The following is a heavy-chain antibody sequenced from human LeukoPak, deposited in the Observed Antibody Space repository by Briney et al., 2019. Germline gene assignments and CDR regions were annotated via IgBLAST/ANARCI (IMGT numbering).Heavy chain of an antibody. CDR1: GGSISSSSYF. D-gene: IGHD3-10*01. V-gene: IGHV4-39*07. J-gene: IGHJ4*02. CDR2: MYYSGST. Sequence: SETLSLTCTVSGGSISSSSYFWGWIRQPPGKGLEWIGSMYYSGSTYYNPSLKSRVTISVDTSKNQFSLKLSSVTAADTAVYYCAREVDGSGSYYPDYWGQGTLVTVSS. CDR3: AREVDGSGSYYPDY.